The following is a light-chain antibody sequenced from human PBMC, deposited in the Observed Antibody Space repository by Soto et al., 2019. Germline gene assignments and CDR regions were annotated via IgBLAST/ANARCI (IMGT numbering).Light chain of an antibody. CDR1: QGVSRK. Sequence: DIVMTQSPATLSVAPGERVTFSCRASQGVSRKLAWYKHKPGQAPSLLISGASTGATGIPARFSGSGSGTVFTLTISSLQSEDCAIYYCQQYHTWPITFGGGTKVEIK. J-gene: IGKJ4*01. CDR3: QQYHTWPIT. V-gene: IGKV3-15*01. CDR2: GAS.